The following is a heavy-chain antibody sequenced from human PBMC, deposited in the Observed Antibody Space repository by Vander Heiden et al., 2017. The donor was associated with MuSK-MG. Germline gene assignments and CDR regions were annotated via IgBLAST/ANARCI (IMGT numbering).Heavy chain of an antibody. D-gene: IGHD3-9*01. CDR2: MNPSTGNT. CDR3: ARRSVTGYYPSFDA. J-gene: IGHJ5*02. V-gene: IGHV1-8*01. Sequence: QVQLVQSGAEMKKPGASVKVSCKTSGYSFRNYDMHWVRQATGQGLEWIGWMNPSTGNTGYAQKFQGRVTMTRDTSLSAAYMDLRRLISEDTAVYYCARRSVTGYYPSFDAWGQGTLVTVSS. CDR1: GYSFRNYD.